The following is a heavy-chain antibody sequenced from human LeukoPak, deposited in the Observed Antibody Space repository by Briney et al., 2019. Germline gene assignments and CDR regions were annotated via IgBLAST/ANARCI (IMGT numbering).Heavy chain of an antibody. J-gene: IGHJ4*02. V-gene: IGHV3-7*01. Sequence: GGSLRLSCAASRFTLSNYWMSWVRQAPGKGLEWVANIKQDGSETYYVDSVKGRFTISRDNAKNSLSLQMNSLRAEDTAVYYCARQRGSGCLDYWGQGTLVTVSS. CDR2: IKQDGSET. CDR1: RFTLSNYW. D-gene: IGHD6-19*01. CDR3: ARQRGSGCLDY.